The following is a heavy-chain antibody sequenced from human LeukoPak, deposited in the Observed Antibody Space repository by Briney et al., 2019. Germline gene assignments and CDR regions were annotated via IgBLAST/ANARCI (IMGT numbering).Heavy chain of an antibody. V-gene: IGHV3-9*01. CDR2: ISWNSGSI. J-gene: IGHJ5*02. D-gene: IGHD4-17*01. CDR3: AKGAVTTKKNWFDP. Sequence: PGGSLRLSCAASGFTFSNYWMHWVRQAPGKGLEWVSGISWNSGSIGYADSVKGRFTISRDNAKNSLYLQMNSLRAEDTALYYCAKGAVTTKKNWFDPWGQGTLVTVSS. CDR1: GFTFSNYW.